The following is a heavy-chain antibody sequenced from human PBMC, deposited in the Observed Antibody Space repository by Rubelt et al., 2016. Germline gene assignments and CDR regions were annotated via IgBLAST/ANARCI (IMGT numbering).Heavy chain of an antibody. D-gene: IGHD5-12*01. CDR2: ISAYNGNT. J-gene: IGHJ5*02. CDR3: ARDPTTRFTSTGWFDP. CDR1: GYTFTSYG. Sequence: QVQLVQSGAEVKKPGASVKVSCKASGYTFTSYGISWVRQAPGQGLEWMGWISAYNGNTKYAQKLQGRVTMTTDPSKRTAYMELRSLRSDDTAVYYCARDPTTRFTSTGWFDPWGQGTLVTVSS. V-gene: IGHV1-18*01.